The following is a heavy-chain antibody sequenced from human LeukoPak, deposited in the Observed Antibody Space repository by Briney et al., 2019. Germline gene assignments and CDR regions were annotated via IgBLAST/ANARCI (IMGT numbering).Heavy chain of an antibody. CDR1: GDSISSYY. D-gene: IGHD6-19*01. Sequence: SETLSLTCTVSGDSISSYYWNWIRQPPGKGLEWIGYIYYSGGANYNPSLKGRATVSLDTSKNQFFLNLASVAAADSAVYYCARGRTDAAVAGNFDYWGQGTLVTVSS. CDR2: IYYSGGA. J-gene: IGHJ4*02. CDR3: ARGRTDAAVAGNFDY. V-gene: IGHV4-59*01.